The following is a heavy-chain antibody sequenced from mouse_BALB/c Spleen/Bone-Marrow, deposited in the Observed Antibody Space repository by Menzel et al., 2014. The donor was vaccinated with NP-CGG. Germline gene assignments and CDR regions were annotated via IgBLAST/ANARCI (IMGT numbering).Heavy chain of an antibody. Sequence: EVQLQHSGPELVKPGASMKISCKASDYSFTGYTMNWVKQSHGRNLEWIGLINPYNGGTKYNQKFKGKATLTVDKSSNTAYMGLLSRTAGDSAVYYCVRMGYEDAMDYWGQGTSVTVSS. J-gene: IGHJ4*01. V-gene: IGHV1-18*01. CDR3: VRMGYEDAMDY. CDR1: DYSFTGYT. D-gene: IGHD2-14*01. CDR2: INPYNGGT.